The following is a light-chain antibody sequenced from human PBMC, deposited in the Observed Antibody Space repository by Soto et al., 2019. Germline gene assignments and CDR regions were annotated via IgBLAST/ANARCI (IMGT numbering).Light chain of an antibody. CDR1: SSDVGGYNY. Sequence: QSALTQPRSVSGSPGQSVTISCTGTSSDVGGYNYVSWYQQHPGKAPKLMIYDVSKGPSGVPDRFSGSKSGNTASLTISGLQAEDEVDYYWCSDAGSYTWVFGGGTKLTVL. V-gene: IGLV2-11*01. CDR3: CSDAGSYTWV. CDR2: DVS. J-gene: IGLJ3*02.